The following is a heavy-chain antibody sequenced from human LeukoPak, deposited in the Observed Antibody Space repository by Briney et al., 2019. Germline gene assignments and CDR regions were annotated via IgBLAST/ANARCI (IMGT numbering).Heavy chain of an antibody. Sequence: IYPGDSDTRYSPSFQGQVTISADKSISTAYLQWSSLKASDTAMYYCARRVYDSTRGAFDIWGQGTMVTVSS. J-gene: IGHJ3*02. CDR2: IYPGDSDT. CDR3: ARRVYDSTRGAFDI. V-gene: IGHV5-51*01. D-gene: IGHD3-22*01.